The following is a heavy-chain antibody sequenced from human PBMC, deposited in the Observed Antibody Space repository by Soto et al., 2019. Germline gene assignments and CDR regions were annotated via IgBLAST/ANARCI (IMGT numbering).Heavy chain of an antibody. V-gene: IGHV4-39*01. J-gene: IGHJ5*02. CDR2: IYYSGSS. Sequence: LCGGSISSSSSYWGWIRQPPGKGLEWIGSIYYSGSSYYNPSLKSRVTISVDTSKNQFSLKLSSVTAADTAVYYCARLRYSSSWYKGNWFDPWGQGTLVTVSS. D-gene: IGHD6-13*01. CDR3: ARLRYSSSWYKGNWFDP. CDR1: GGSISSSSSY.